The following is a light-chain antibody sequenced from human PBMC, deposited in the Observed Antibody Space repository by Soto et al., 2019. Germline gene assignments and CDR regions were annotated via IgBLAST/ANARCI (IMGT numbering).Light chain of an antibody. CDR1: SNDVGHSSF. Sequence: QSALPQPPSASGAPGQSVTISCTGNSNDVGHSSFISWYQQHPGKGPNLIIYEVSKRPSGVPDRFSGSKSGNTASLSVSGLQDEDEADYFCNAQAANGQHVFGPGTKLTVL. CDR2: EVS. V-gene: IGLV2-8*01. CDR3: NAQAANGQHV. J-gene: IGLJ1*01.